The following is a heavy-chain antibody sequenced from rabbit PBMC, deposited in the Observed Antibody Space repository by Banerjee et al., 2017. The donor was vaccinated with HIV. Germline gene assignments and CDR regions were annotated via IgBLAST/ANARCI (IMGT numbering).Heavy chain of an antibody. CDR1: GIDFSSSYY. Sequence: QSLEESGGGLVQPEGSLTLTCKASGIDFSSSYYMCWVRQAPGKGLEWIGCIYNGDGSTYYASWAKGRFTISKTSSTTVTLQMTSLTAADTATYFCARDNTYDDYGWDLWGPGTLVTVS. D-gene: IGHD2-1*01. CDR3: ARDNTYDDYGWDL. CDR2: IYNGDGST. V-gene: IGHV1S40*01. J-gene: IGHJ4*01.